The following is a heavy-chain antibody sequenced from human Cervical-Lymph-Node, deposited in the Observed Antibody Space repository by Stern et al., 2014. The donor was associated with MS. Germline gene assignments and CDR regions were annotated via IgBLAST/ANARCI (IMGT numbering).Heavy chain of an antibody. V-gene: IGHV5-51*01. CDR1: GDSFTNYW. CDR2: IFPGDSDT. J-gene: IGHJ4*02. D-gene: IGHD1-1*01. CDR3: ARRNSARFDS. Sequence: EVHLVESGAEVKKPGDSLRISCQGFGDSFTNYWIGWVRQMPGKGLEWMAFIFPGDSDTRYSPSFQGQVTVSADKSITTAYLQWRSLKASDTAMYFCARRNSARFDSWGQGTLVTVSS.